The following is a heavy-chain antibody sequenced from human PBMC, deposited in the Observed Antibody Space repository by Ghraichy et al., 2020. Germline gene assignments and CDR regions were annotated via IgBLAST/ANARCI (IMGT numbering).Heavy chain of an antibody. CDR3: ARGFYTCFHWDEAWFVF. J-gene: IGHJ5*01. D-gene: IGHD3-3*01. CDR1: GFTFTQFG. V-gene: IGHV1-18*01. Sequence: ASVKVSCKASGFTFTQFGFSWVRQAPGQGLEWMGWVSAHNGITNYAQRLQDRVTMTTETSISTPYMELRRLKSDDTAVYYCARGFYTCFHWDEAWFVFWGQGSLVTVS. CDR2: VSAHNGIT.